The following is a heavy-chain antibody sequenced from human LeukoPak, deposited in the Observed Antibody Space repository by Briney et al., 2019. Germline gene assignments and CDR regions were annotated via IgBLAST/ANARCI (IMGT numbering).Heavy chain of an antibody. D-gene: IGHD3-10*01. V-gene: IGHV3-11*06. CDR3: ARVSMVRGVIIDY. J-gene: IGHJ4*02. CDR2: ISSSSSYT. Sequence: GGSLRLSRAASGFTFSDYYMSWIRQAPGKGLEWVSYISSSSSYTNYADSVKGRFTISRDNAKNSLYLQMNSLRAEDTAVYYCARVSMVRGVIIDYWGQGTLVTVSS. CDR1: GFTFSDYY.